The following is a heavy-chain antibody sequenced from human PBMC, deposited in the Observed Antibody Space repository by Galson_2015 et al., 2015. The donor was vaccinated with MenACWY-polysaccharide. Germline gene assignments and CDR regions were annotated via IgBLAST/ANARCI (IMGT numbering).Heavy chain of an antibody. CDR1: GFSLRATGLG. CDR3: VLRPRRPNTYFAP. Sequence: PALVKPTQTLALTCTFSGFSLRATGLGVGWIRQPPGKAPDWLAVIYWDDDKVYSPSLQSRLTITKDTSRNQVVLSMTNMVPVETATYYVVLRPRRPNTYFAPGGGGILVPVSS. J-gene: IGHJ5*02. V-gene: IGHV2-5*02. CDR2: IYWDDDK.